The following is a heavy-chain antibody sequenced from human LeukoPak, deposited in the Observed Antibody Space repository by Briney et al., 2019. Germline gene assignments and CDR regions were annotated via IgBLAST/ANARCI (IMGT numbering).Heavy chain of an antibody. CDR1: GGSISSSSYY. D-gene: IGHD3-10*01. CDR3: ARHHVGGSFWDY. J-gene: IGHJ4*02. CDR2: IYYSGST. V-gene: IGHV4-39*01. Sequence: SETLSLTCTVSGGSISSSSYYWGWIRQPPGKGLEWIGSIYYSGSTYYNPSLKSRVTISVDTSKNQFSLKLSSVTAADTAVYYCARHHVGGSFWDYWGQGTLVTVSS.